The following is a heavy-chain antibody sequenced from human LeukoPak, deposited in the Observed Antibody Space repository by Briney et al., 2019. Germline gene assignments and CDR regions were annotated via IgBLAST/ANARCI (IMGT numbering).Heavy chain of an antibody. V-gene: IGHV3-74*01. Sequence: GGSLRLSCAASGFTFSSYWMHWVRHAPGKGLVWVSRINSDGSGTIYADSVKGRFTISRDNAKNTLYLQMNSLRAEDTAVYYCARDFWSAPGDYWGQGTLVTVSS. CDR1: GFTFSSYW. CDR2: INSDGSGT. CDR3: ARDFWSAPGDY. D-gene: IGHD3-3*01. J-gene: IGHJ4*02.